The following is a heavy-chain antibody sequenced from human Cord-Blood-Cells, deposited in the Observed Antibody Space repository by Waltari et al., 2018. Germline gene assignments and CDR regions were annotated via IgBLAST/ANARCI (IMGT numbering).Heavy chain of an antibody. D-gene: IGHD2-2*01. CDR3: ARAPAIVVVPAAIMFDY. V-gene: IGHV1-2*02. CDR2: INPNSGGT. J-gene: IGHJ4*02. CDR1: GYTFTGSY. Sequence: QVQLVQSGAAVTKPGASVKVSCKASGYTFTGSYIHWVRQAPGQGLEWMGWINPNSGGTNYAQKFQGRVTMTRDTSISTAYMELSRLRSDDTAVYYCARAPAIVVVPAAIMFDYWGQGTLVTASS.